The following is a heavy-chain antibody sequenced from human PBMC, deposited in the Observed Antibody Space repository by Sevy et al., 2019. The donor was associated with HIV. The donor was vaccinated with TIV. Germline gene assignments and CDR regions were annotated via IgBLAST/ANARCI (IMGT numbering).Heavy chain of an antibody. CDR1: GFTFSSFS. CDR2: ISTRSSAI. Sequence: GGSLRLSCAASGFTFSSFSMNWVRQAPGKGPEWIPYISTRSSAIYYADSMKGRFTISRDNSKNSLYLQMNSLRAEDTAVYYCARESASGTPGGVYYYYYNMDVWGQGTTVTVSS. J-gene: IGHJ6*02. D-gene: IGHD6-13*01. CDR3: ARESASGTPGGVYYYYYNMDV. V-gene: IGHV3-48*01.